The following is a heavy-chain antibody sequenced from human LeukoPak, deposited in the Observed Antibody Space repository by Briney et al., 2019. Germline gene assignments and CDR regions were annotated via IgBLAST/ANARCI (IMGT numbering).Heavy chain of an antibody. CDR3: ARDYGGNGDDAFDI. CDR2: MYLSGTT. CDR1: GDSINSLDL. J-gene: IGHJ3*02. Sequence: SGTLSLTCTVSGDSINSLDLWSWVRQPPGKGLEWIGEMYLSGTTHSNPSVKSRVTISIDKSKNQFSLKLSSVTAADTAVYYCARDYGGNGDDAFDIWGQGTMVTVSS. D-gene: IGHD4-23*01. V-gene: IGHV4-4*02.